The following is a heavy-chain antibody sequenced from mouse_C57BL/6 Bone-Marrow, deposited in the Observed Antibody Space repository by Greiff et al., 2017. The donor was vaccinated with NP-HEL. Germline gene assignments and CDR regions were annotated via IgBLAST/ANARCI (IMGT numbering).Heavy chain of an antibody. CDR2: IYPGAGDT. J-gene: IGHJ4*01. Sequence: QVQLQQSGPELVKPGASVKISCKASGYAFSSSWMNWVKQRPGKGLEWIGRIYPGAGDTNYNGKFKGKATLTADKSSSTAYMQLSSLTSEDSAVYFCASSYSNYLYAMDYWGQGTSVTVSS. V-gene: IGHV1-82*01. CDR1: GYAFSSSW. D-gene: IGHD2-5*01. CDR3: ASSYSNYLYAMDY.